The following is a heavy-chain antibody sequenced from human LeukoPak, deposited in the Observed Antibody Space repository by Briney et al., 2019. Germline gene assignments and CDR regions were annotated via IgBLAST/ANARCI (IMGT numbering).Heavy chain of an antibody. CDR3: ARDRASAGGFDY. J-gene: IGHJ4*02. D-gene: IGHD2-15*01. CDR2: IYHSGST. Sequence: SETLSLTCAVSGGSISSNNWWHWVRQPPGKGLEWVGEIYHSGSTNYNPSLKSRVTISVDTSKNQFSLKLSSVTAADTALYYCARDRASAGGFDYWGQGTLVTVSS. CDR1: GGSISSNNW. V-gene: IGHV4-4*02.